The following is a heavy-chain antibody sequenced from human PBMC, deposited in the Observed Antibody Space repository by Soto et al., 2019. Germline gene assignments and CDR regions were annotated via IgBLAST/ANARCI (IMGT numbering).Heavy chain of an antibody. J-gene: IGHJ4*02. CDR3: ARAAFFSDLDY. D-gene: IGHD2-21*02. CDR2: INPNSGGT. Sequence: VASVKVSCKASGYTFTGYYMHWVRQAPGQGLEWMGWINPNSGGTNYAQKFQGWVTMTRDTSISTAYMELSRLRSDDTAVYYCARAAFFSDLDYWGQGTLVTVSS. CDR1: GYTFTGYY. V-gene: IGHV1-2*04.